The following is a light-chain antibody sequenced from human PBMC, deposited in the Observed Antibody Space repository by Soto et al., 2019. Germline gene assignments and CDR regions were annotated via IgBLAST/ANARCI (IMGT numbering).Light chain of an antibody. V-gene: IGLV1-40*01. Sequence: QSVLTQPPSVSGAPGQRVTISCTGSTSNIGAGYDVHWYQHLPGTAPKLLIYGNINRPSGVPGRFSASKSGSSASLAITGLQAEDEGDYYCQSYDKSLSGSYVFGSGTQLTVL. CDR2: GNI. CDR3: QSYDKSLSGSYV. CDR1: TSNIGAGYD. J-gene: IGLJ1*01.